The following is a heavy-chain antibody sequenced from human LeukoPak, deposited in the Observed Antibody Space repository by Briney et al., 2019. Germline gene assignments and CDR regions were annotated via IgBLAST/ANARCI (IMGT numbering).Heavy chain of an antibody. CDR3: ARCGSGSSGYYYYYYMDV. CDR2: FDPEDGET. V-gene: IGHV1-24*01. Sequence: GASVKVSCKVSGYTLTELSMHWVRQAPGKGLEWMGGFDPEDGETIYAQKFQGRVTITADKSTSTAYMELSSLRSEDTAVYYCARCGSGSSGYYYYYYMDVWGKGTTVTVSS. CDR1: GYTLTELS. J-gene: IGHJ6*03. D-gene: IGHD1-26*01.